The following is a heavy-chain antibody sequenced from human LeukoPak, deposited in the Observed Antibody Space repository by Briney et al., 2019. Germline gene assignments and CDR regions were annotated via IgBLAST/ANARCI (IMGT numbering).Heavy chain of an antibody. D-gene: IGHD3-22*01. CDR1: GGALITYY. CDR2: IYPTGNT. CDR3: ARLKFYDSTGYSPGYYMDV. J-gene: IGHJ6*03. Sequence: SESLSLTCSVSGGALITYYWSWIRQPAGKGPEWVGRIYPTGNTDYNPWLKTRVTMSTDLSKKQFSLRLRSVTAADTAVYYCARLKFYDSTGYSPGYYMDVWGKGTAVTVSS. V-gene: IGHV4-4*07.